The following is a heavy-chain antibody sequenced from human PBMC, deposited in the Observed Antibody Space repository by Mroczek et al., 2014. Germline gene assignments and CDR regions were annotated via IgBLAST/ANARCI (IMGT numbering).Heavy chain of an antibody. CDR2: IFSNDEK. CDR1: GFSLSNPRMG. Sequence: QVTLKESGPVLVKPTETLTLTCTVSGFSLSNPRMGVSWIRQPPGKALEWLAHIFSNDEKSYRTSLKTRLTISKDTSKSQVVLTMTNMDPVDTATYYCARMSPDSSDWDGTSWYFDLWGRGTLVHCLL. D-gene: IGHD6-19*01. CDR3: ARMSPDSSDWDGTSWYFDL. V-gene: IGHV2-26*01. J-gene: IGHJ2*01.